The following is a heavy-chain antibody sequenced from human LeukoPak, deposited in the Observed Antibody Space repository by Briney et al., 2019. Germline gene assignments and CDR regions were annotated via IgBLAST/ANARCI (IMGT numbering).Heavy chain of an antibody. CDR3: ARDAYCGGDCFSPFFWFDP. J-gene: IGHJ5*02. D-gene: IGHD2-21*02. CDR1: GYTFTSYG. CDR2: ISAYNGNT. Sequence: ASVKVSCKASGYTFTSYGISWVRQAPGQGLEWMGLISAYNGNTNYAQKLQGRVTMTTDTSTSTAYMELRSLRSDDTAVYYCARDAYCGGDCFSPFFWFDPWGQGTLVSVSS. V-gene: IGHV1-18*01.